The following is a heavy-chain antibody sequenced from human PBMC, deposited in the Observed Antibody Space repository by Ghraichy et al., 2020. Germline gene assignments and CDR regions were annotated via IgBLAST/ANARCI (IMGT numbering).Heavy chain of an antibody. D-gene: IGHD1/OR15-1a*01. CDR2: ISSSSSYI. CDR3: ARDEGLEHDYYYGMDV. J-gene: IGHJ6*02. V-gene: IGHV3-21*01. CDR1: GFTFSSYS. Sequence: GGSLRLSCAASGFTFSSYSMNWVRQAPGKGLEWVSSISSSSSYIYYADSVKGRFTISRDNAKNSLYLQMNSLRAEDTAVYYCARDEGLEHDYYYGMDVWGQGTTVTVSS.